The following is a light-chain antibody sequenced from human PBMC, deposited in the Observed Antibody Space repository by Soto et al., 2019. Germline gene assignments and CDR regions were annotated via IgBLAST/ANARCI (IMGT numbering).Light chain of an antibody. Sequence: QSVLTQPASVSGSPGQSITISCTGTASDVGAYNYVSWYQQHPGRAPKVIIYDVTSRPSGVSHRFSGSKSGNTASLTISGLQAEDEADYYCSSFADSKTLDYVFGTGTKVTVL. V-gene: IGLV2-14*03. CDR2: DVT. J-gene: IGLJ1*01. CDR3: SSFADSKTLDYV. CDR1: ASDVGAYNY.